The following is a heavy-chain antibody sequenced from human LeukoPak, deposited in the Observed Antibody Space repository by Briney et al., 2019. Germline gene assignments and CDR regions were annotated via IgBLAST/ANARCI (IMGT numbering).Heavy chain of an antibody. CDR2: IKQDGSEK. J-gene: IGHJ4*02. D-gene: IGHD6-19*01. CDR1: GFTFSSYW. Sequence: WGSLRLSCAASGFTFSSYWMSWVRQAPGKGLEWVANIKQDGSEKYYVDSVKGRFTISRDNAKNSLYLQMNSLTAEDTAVYYCARDLIAVRHNFDYRGQGTLVTVSS. V-gene: IGHV3-7*01. CDR3: ARDLIAVRHNFDY.